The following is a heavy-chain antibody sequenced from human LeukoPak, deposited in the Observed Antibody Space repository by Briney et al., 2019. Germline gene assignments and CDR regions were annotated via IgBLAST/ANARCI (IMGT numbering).Heavy chain of an antibody. CDR2: ISGSGGFT. Sequence: GGSLRLSCAASGFAFRSFAMSWVRQAPRKGLEWVSAISGSGGFTYYADSVKGRFTISRDNSKNTLYLQMNSLRAEDTAIYYCAKDIVVVPAAMSSYYYMDVWGKGTTVTVSS. CDR3: AKDIVVVPAAMSSYYYMDV. J-gene: IGHJ6*03. V-gene: IGHV3-23*01. D-gene: IGHD2-2*01. CDR1: GFAFRSFA.